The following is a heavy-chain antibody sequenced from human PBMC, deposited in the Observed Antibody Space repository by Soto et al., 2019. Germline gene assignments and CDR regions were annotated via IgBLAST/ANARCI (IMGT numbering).Heavy chain of an antibody. V-gene: IGHV3-23*01. Sequence: GGSLRLSCAASGFTFSSYAMSWVRQAPGKGLEWVSAISGSGGSTYYADSVKGRFTISRDNSKSTLYLQMNSLRAEDTAVYYCAKDRSYSSSFYWGQGTLVTVSS. CDR1: GFTFSSYA. CDR2: ISGSGGST. J-gene: IGHJ4*02. D-gene: IGHD6-6*01. CDR3: AKDRSYSSSFY.